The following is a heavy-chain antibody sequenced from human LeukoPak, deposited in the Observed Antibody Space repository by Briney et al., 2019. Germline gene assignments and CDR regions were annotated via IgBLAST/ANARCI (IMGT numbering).Heavy chain of an antibody. D-gene: IGHD1-7*01. J-gene: IGHJ4*02. V-gene: IGHV3-7*04. CDR2: IKQDGSEK. CDR3: ARGPATYNWNYLFDF. Sequence: GGSLRLSCAASGFTFSSFWMTWVRQAPGQGLEWVANIKQDGSEKFYLDSVKGRFTVSRDNAKNSLFLQMDSLRAEDTAVFYCARGPATYNWNYLFDFWGQGTLVTVSS. CDR1: GFTFSSFW.